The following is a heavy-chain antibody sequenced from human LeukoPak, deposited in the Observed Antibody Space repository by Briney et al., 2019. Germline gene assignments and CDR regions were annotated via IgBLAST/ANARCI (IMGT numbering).Heavy chain of an antibody. Sequence: SETLSLTCAVSGDSITSGSYYWGWVRQSAGRGREWIGSIDDSGKTYYNPSLKSRVTMSVDTSNNEFSLRLASVTAADTAVYYCARGFWSGYCNSNWFDPWGQGTLVTVSS. V-gene: IGHV4-39*07. CDR1: GDSITSGSYY. J-gene: IGHJ5*02. CDR3: ARGFWSGYCNSNWFDP. D-gene: IGHD3-3*01. CDR2: IDDSGKT.